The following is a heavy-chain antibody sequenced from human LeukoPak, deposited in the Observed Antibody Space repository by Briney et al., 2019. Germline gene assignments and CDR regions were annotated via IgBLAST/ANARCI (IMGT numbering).Heavy chain of an antibody. CDR3: ATTGPVTVATTGWFDP. CDR2: FDPEYGET. J-gene: IGHJ5*02. V-gene: IGHV1-24*01. Sequence: ASVTVSCKVFGYTLTEISIYWVRHGPRKGLEWMGGFDPEYGETIYAEKFRARVTPTEDTSRDTAYMEVSSLRSEDTAVYYCATTGPVTVATTGWFDPWGQGTLVTVSS. CDR1: GYTLTEIS. D-gene: IGHD5-12*01.